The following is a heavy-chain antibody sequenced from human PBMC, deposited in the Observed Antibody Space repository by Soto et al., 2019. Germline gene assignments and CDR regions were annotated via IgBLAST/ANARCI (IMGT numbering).Heavy chain of an antibody. CDR1: GYTFTSYD. CDR3: ARIDFWSGFPQGFDY. D-gene: IGHD3-3*01. Sequence: ASVKVSCNASGYTFTSYDINWVRQATGQGLEWMGWMNPNSGNTGYAQKFQGRVTMTRNTSISTAYMELSSLRSEDTAVYYCARIDFWSGFPQGFDYWGQGTLVTVSS. J-gene: IGHJ4*02. V-gene: IGHV1-8*01. CDR2: MNPNSGNT.